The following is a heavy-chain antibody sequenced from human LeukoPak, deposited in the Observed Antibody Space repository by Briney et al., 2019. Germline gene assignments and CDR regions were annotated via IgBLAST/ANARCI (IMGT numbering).Heavy chain of an antibody. Sequence: GGSLRLSCVASGFPFSSYWMTWVRQAPEKGLEWVANIKQDGSKKSYVDSVKGRFTISRDNAKNSLYLQMNSLRAEDTAIYYCTRVGYIDEGIDYWGQGTLATVSS. J-gene: IGHJ4*02. V-gene: IGHV3-7*04. CDR1: GFPFSSYW. CDR3: TRVGYIDEGIDY. D-gene: IGHD5-24*01. CDR2: IKQDGSKK.